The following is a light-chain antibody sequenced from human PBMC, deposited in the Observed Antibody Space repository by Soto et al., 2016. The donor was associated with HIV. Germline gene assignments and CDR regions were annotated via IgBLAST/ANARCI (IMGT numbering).Light chain of an antibody. V-gene: IGKV1-39*01. Sequence: DIQMTQSPSSLSASVGDRVTITCRASQTITKYLNWYQFKPGEVPKLLIYGASSLQSGVPFRFSGSRSGTSFTLTITTLQPEDFATYFRQQSFSAPYTFGQGTKLEV. J-gene: IGKJ2*01. CDR3: QQSFSAPYT. CDR2: GAS. CDR1: QTITKY.